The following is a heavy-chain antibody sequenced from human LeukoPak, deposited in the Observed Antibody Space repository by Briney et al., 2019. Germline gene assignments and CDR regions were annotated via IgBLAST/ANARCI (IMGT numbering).Heavy chain of an antibody. CDR3: ARVNPVYDAFDI. D-gene: IGHD5/OR15-5a*01. CDR1: GFTFSSYG. J-gene: IGHJ3*02. V-gene: IGHV3-30*03. Sequence: GGSLRLPCAASGFTFSSYGMHWVRQAPGKGLEWVAVISYDGSNKYYADSVKGRFTISRENAKNSLYLQMNSLRAGDTAVYYCARVNPVYDAFDIWGQGTMVTVSS. CDR2: ISYDGSNK.